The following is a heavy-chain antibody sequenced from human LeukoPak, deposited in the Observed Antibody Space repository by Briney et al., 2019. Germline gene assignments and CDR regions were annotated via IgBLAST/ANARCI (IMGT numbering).Heavy chain of an antibody. Sequence: GGSLRLSCVASGFTFTNYALSCVRLAPGTGLEWVSTISGSGDTTYYADSVRGRFTLSRDNSKNTLYLQMNSLRAENTAVYYCARTPQKHCSSTTCYPDYWGQGTLVTVSS. CDR1: GFTFTNYA. J-gene: IGHJ4*02. V-gene: IGHV3-23*01. D-gene: IGHD2-2*01. CDR3: ARTPQKHCSSTTCYPDY. CDR2: ISGSGDTT.